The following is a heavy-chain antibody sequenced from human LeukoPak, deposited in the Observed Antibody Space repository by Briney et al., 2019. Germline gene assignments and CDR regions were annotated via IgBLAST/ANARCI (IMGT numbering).Heavy chain of an antibody. J-gene: IGHJ4*02. CDR3: AREGRATSGKIDY. Sequence: SETLSLTCAVSGGSISSYYWSWIRQPAGKGLEWIGRIYTSGSTNYNPSLKSRVTMSVDTSKNQFSLRLTSVTAADTAVYYCAREGRATSGKIDYWGQGTLVTVSS. CDR1: GGSISSYY. D-gene: IGHD3-10*01. CDR2: IYTSGST. V-gene: IGHV4-4*07.